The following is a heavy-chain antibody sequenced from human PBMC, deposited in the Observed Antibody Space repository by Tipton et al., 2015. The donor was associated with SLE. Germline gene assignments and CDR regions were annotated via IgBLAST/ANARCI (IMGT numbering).Heavy chain of an antibody. CDR3: ARDGEGYYDFSP. V-gene: IGHV3-20*04. D-gene: IGHD3-3*01. CDR1: GFTFDDYA. Sequence: SLRLSCAASGFTFDDYAMHWVRQAPGKGLEWVSGINWNGGSTGYADSVKGRFTISRDNAKNSLYLQMNSLRAEDTALYYCARDGEGYYDFSPRGQGTLVTVSS. CDR2: INWNGGST. J-gene: IGHJ5*02.